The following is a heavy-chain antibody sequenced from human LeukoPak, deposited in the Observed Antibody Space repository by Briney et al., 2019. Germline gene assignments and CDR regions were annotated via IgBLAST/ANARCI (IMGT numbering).Heavy chain of an antibody. CDR1: GGSISSSSYY. J-gene: IGHJ4*02. Sequence: SETLSLTCTVPGGSISSSSYYWGWIRQPPGKGLEWIGSIYHSGSTYYHPSLKSRVTISVDTSKNQFSLKLSSVTAADTAVYYCASQGSSWYEGSDYWGQGTLVTVSP. CDR2: IYHSGST. CDR3: ASQGSSWYEGSDY. D-gene: IGHD6-13*01. V-gene: IGHV4-39*01.